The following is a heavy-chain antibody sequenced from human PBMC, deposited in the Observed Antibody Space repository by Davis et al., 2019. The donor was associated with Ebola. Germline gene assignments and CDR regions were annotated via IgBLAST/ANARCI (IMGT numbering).Heavy chain of an antibody. CDR1: GFTFSSYW. CDR2: ITSSSRYT. J-gene: IGHJ6*02. D-gene: IGHD1-1*01. V-gene: IGHV3-11*06. CDR3: ARDLERRGYYYYGMDV. Sequence: GGSLRLSCAASGFTFSSYWMSWIRQAPGKGLEWVSYITSSSRYTNYADSVKGRFTISRDNAKNSLYLQMNSLRAEDTAVYYCARDLERRGYYYYGMDVWGQGTTVTVSS.